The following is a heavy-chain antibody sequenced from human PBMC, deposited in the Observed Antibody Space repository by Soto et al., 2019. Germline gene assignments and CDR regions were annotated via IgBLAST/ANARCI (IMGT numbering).Heavy chain of an antibody. CDR1: GFTFRVYK. J-gene: IGHJ4*02. CDR2: SSNQGDTT. V-gene: IGHV3-64D*08. Sequence: PAGSLRLSCSTSGFTFRVYKMHWGRQAPGKGLEYVSGSSNQGDTTYYADSVKGRFTISRDNSKNTLYFQMSSLRPEDTAVYYGAAAKLNPFEYWGRGTQVTVSS. CDR3: AAAKLNPFEY.